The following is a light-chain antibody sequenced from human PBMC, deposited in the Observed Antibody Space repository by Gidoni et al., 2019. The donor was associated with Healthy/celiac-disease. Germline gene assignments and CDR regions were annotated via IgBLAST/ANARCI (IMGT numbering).Light chain of an antibody. CDR3: QQYNSSSFT. CDR2: DAS. Sequence: DIQMTQSPSTLSASVGDRVTITCRASQSISSWLAWYQQKPGKAPTLLIYDASSLDSGVPSRFSGSGSGTEFTLTISSLQPDDFATYYCQQYNSSSFTFGPGTKVDIK. V-gene: IGKV1-5*01. CDR1: QSISSW. J-gene: IGKJ3*01.